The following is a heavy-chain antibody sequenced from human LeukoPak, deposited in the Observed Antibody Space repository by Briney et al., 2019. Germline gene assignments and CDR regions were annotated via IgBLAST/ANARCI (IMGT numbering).Heavy chain of an antibody. V-gene: IGHV3-9*01. Sequence: ALRLSCAASGFTFDDYAMHWVRQAPGKGLEWVSGISWNSGSIGYADSVKGRFTISRDNAKNSLYLQMNSLRAEDTALYYCAKAYCGGDCPIDYWGQGTLVTVFS. CDR2: ISWNSGSI. D-gene: IGHD2-21*02. J-gene: IGHJ4*02. CDR1: GFTFDDYA. CDR3: AKAYCGGDCPIDY.